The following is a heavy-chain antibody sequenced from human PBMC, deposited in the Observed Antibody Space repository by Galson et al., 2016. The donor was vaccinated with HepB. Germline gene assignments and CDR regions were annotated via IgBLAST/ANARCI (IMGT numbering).Heavy chain of an antibody. Sequence: SLRLSCAASGLTFSTSAMHWVRQAPGKGPECVALISFDSSTKYSGDSVKGRFSISRDNSKNTLYLQMNSLRGDDTAVYYCARVASGHSGGWGSGAMDVWGQGTTGTVSS. D-gene: IGHD6-19*01. CDR1: GLTFSTSA. V-gene: IGHV3-30*04. CDR3: ARVASGHSGGWGSGAMDV. J-gene: IGHJ6*02. CDR2: ISFDSSTK.